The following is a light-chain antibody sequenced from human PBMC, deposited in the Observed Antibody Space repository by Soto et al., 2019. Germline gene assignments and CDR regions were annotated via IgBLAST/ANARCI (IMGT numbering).Light chain of an antibody. Sequence: QSVLTQSPSASASLGASVKLTCTLSSGHSSYAIAWHQKQPGKGPRYLMDLNNDGSHTKGDGIPDRFSGSSSGADRFLIISRLQSEDEADYYGQTWGTGFQFFGGGTKVTVL. J-gene: IGLJ2*01. CDR1: SGHSSYA. CDR3: QTWGTGFQF. CDR2: LNNDGSH. V-gene: IGLV4-69*01.